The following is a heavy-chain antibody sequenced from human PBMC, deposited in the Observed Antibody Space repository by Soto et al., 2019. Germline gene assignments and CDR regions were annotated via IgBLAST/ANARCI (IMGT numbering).Heavy chain of an antibody. CDR3: ARDPWAADY. Sequence: PGGSLRLSCAASRFNVSTKYMSWVRQAPGKGLEWVSVIYSGGSTFYADSVRGRFTMSRDNSKNTVNLQMNSLRAEDTAVYYCARDPWAADYWGQGTLVTVS. CDR1: RFNVSTKY. CDR2: IYSGGST. V-gene: IGHV3-66*01. D-gene: IGHD7-27*01. J-gene: IGHJ4*02.